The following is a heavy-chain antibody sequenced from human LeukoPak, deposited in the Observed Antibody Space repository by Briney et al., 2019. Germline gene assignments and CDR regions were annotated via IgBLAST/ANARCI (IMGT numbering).Heavy chain of an antibody. CDR1: GYTFTGYH. D-gene: IGHD3-22*01. V-gene: IGHV1-2*04. Sequence: ASVKVSCKASGYTFTGYHMHWVRQAPGQGLEGMGWLNHNSGGTNDAQKFQGWVSMSRDTSISTAYMELRRLISDDTVVYYCARSYYYDSSGYYYLDYWGQGTLVTVSS. J-gene: IGHJ4*02. CDR2: LNHNSGGT. CDR3: ARSYYYDSSGYYYLDY.